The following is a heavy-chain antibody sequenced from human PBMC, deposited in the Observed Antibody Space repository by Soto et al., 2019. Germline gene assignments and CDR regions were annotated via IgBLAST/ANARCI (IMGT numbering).Heavy chain of an antibody. V-gene: IGHV1-18*01. CDR3: ARDLNSASDYNY. J-gene: IGHJ4*02. D-gene: IGHD1-26*01. CDR1: GYSFTSYG. Sequence: QVQLVQSGAEVKKPGASVKVSCKASGYSFTSYGISWVRQAPGQGLEWMGWISTYNGDTNYAQKLQGRLTMTTDTSTSTAYMELRSLRSDDTAVYFCARDLNSASDYNYWGQGTLVTVSS. CDR2: ISTYNGDT.